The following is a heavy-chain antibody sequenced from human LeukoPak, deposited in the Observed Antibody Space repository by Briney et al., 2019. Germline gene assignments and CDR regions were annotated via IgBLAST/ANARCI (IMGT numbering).Heavy chain of an antibody. CDR3: ARAIAVAAKATYFDY. D-gene: IGHD6-19*01. Sequence: SETLSLTCTVSGGSISSYCWSWIRQPPGKGLEWIGYIYYSGSTNYNPSLKSRVTISVDTSKNQFSLKLSSVTAADTAVYYCARAIAVAAKATYFDYWGQGTLVTVSS. J-gene: IGHJ4*02. CDR1: GGSISSYC. V-gene: IGHV4-59*01. CDR2: IYYSGST.